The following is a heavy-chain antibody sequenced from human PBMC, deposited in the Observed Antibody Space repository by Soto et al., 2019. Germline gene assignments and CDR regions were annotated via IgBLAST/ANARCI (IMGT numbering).Heavy chain of an antibody. Sequence: SEPLSLTCTVSGDSISIRDYYWGWIRLPPGKGLEWIGYIQNSGSTNYNSPLKSRATISVDTSKNQFSLKLSSVTAADTAVYYCGRTDSNGAWAAWYWGQGILVTVSS. CDR2: IQNSGST. D-gene: IGHD3-22*01. CDR3: GRTDSNGAWAAWY. J-gene: IGHJ4*02. CDR1: GDSISIRDYY. V-gene: IGHV4-61*08.